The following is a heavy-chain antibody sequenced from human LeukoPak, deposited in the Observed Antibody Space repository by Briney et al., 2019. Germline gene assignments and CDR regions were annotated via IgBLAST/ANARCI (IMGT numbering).Heavy chain of an antibody. D-gene: IGHD2-15*01. CDR2: ISSSSSYI. Sequence: GGSLRLSCAASGFTFSSYSMNWVRQAPGKGLEWVSSISSSSSYIYYADSVKGRFTISRDNAKNSLYLQMNSLRAEDTAVYYCARDLRSGGSDYYYYYGMDVWGQGTTVTVSS. CDR1: GFTFSSYS. V-gene: IGHV3-21*01. J-gene: IGHJ6*02. CDR3: ARDLRSGGSDYYYYYGMDV.